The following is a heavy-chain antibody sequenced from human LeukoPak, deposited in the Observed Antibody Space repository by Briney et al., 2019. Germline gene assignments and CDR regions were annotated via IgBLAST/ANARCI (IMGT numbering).Heavy chain of an antibody. Sequence: ASVKVSCKASGYTFTGYYMHWVRQAPGQGLEWMGWINPNSGGTNYAQKFQGRVTMTRDTSISTAYMELSRLRSDDTAVYYCARDTRITMVLDNWFDPWGQGTLVTVSS. D-gene: IGHD3-10*01. CDR3: ARDTRITMVLDNWFDP. CDR2: INPNSGGT. V-gene: IGHV1-2*02. J-gene: IGHJ5*02. CDR1: GYTFTGYY.